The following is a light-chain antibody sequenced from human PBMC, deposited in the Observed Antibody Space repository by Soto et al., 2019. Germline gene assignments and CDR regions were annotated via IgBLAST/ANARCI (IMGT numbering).Light chain of an antibody. Sequence: QSVLTQPPSVSAAPGQKVTISCSGSSSNIENNYVSWYQQLPGTAPKLLIHDNNKRPSGIPDRFSGSKSGTSATLGITGLQTGDEAGYYCVTWDSSLSAGVFGGGTKLTVL. V-gene: IGLV1-51*01. J-gene: IGLJ3*02. CDR3: VTWDSSLSAGV. CDR1: SSNIENNY. CDR2: DNN.